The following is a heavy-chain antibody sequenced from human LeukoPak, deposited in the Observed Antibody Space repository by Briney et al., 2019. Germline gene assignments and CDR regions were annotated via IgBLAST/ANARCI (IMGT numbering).Heavy chain of an antibody. CDR2: IYYSGST. J-gene: IGHJ4*02. D-gene: IGHD3-22*01. V-gene: IGHV4-31*01. CDR3: ARGLESYYDSSGHWEYYFDY. Sequence: SQTLSLTCTVSGGSISSGGYYWSWIRQHPGKGLEWIGYIYYSGSTYYNPSLKSPVTISVDTSKNQFSLKLSSVTAADTAVYYCARGLESYYDSSGHWEYYFDYWGQGTLVTVSS. CDR1: GGSISSGGYY.